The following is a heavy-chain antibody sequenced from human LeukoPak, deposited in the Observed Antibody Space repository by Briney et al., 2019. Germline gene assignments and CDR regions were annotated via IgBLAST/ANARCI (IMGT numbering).Heavy chain of an antibody. Sequence: SETLSLTCTVSDGSISSYYWSWIRQPAGKGLEWIGRIHTSGSTNYTPSLKSRVTMSVDTSKNHFSLKLSSVTAADTAVYYCARGQRFGELLTLFDYWGQGTLVTVSS. J-gene: IGHJ4*02. V-gene: IGHV4-4*07. D-gene: IGHD3-10*01. CDR2: IHTSGST. CDR3: ARGQRFGELLTLFDY. CDR1: DGSISSYY.